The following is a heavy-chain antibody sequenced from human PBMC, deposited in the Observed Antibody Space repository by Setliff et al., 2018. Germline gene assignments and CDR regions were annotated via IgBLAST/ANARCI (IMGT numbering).Heavy chain of an antibody. V-gene: IGHV3-11*05. Sequence: LSLTCAVSGYSISSGYYWGWIRQPPGKGLEWVSSISSSSSYIYYADSVKGRFTMSRDNANNALYLQMNSLTAEDTAVYYCAREMEAAGQRAFDIWGQGTMVTVSS. CDR3: AREMEAAGQRAFDI. CDR1: GYSISSGYY. CDR2: ISSSSSYI. J-gene: IGHJ3*02. D-gene: IGHD6-13*01.